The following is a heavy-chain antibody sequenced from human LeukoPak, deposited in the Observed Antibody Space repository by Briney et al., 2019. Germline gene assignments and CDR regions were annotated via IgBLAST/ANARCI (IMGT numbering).Heavy chain of an antibody. CDR2: IYSGGST. D-gene: IGHD2-15*01. J-gene: IGHJ4*02. Sequence: SETLSLPCTVSGGSMTGYYLRWIRQPPGKGLEWIGNIYSGGSTKYNPSLESRVSISVDTSKRQFSLDLSSVTAADSAVYYCARGVAATGMVDTWGQGTLVTVSS. CDR1: GGSMTGYY. V-gene: IGHV4-4*09. CDR3: ARGVAATGMVDT.